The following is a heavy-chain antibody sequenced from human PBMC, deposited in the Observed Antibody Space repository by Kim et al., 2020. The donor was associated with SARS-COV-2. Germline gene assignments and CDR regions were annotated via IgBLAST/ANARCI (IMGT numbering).Heavy chain of an antibody. CDR3: AGRQLELGAFDI. J-gene: IGHJ3*02. Sequence: YYADSVKGRFTISRDNAKNSLYLQMNSLRAEDTAVYYCAGRQLELGAFDIWGQGTMVTVSS. D-gene: IGHD1-1*01. V-gene: IGHV3-11*04.